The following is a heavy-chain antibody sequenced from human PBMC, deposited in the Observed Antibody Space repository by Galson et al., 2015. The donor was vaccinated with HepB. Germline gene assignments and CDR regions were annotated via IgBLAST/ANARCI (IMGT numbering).Heavy chain of an antibody. Sequence: SLRLSCAASGFTFSSYGMHWVRQAPGKGLEWVAVISYDGSNKYYADSVKGRFTISRDNSKNTLYLQMNSLRAEDTAVYYCAKGSDGGGDYYYMDVWGKGTTVTVSS. D-gene: IGHD3-10*01. CDR3: AKGSDGGGDYYYMDV. V-gene: IGHV3-30*18. J-gene: IGHJ6*03. CDR2: ISYDGSNK. CDR1: GFTFSSYG.